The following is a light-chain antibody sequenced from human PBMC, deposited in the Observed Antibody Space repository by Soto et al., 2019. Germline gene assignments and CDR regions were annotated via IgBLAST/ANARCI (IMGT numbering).Light chain of an antibody. J-gene: IGKJ1*01. CDR1: QGIGDT. Sequence: EVVMRQSPATLSVSPGEGATLSCRASQGIGDTLAWYQHKPGQTPRLLIYGASSRATDIPDRFSGSGSGTDFTLTISRLEPEDFAVYYCQQYGDSPWTFGQGTKVDIK. CDR3: QQYGDSPWT. V-gene: IGKV3-20*01. CDR2: GAS.